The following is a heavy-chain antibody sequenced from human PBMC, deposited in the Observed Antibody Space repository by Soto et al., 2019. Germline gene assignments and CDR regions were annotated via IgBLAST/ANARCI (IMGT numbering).Heavy chain of an antibody. J-gene: IGHJ4*02. CDR2: IYYSGST. V-gene: IGHV4-31*03. D-gene: IGHD5-18*01. CDR3: ARVQSSVDTCLDY. CDR1: CGSLSRGGYY. Sequence: TPFPTRTFSCGSLSRGGYYLRWVRQHPGKGLEWIGYIYYSGSTYYNPSLKSRVTISVDTSKNQFSLKLSSVTAADTAVYYCARVQSSVDTCLDYWGQGTLVTVSS.